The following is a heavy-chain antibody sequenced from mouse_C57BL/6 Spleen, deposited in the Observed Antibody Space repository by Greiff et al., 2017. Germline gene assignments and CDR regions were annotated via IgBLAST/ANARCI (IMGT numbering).Heavy chain of an antibody. D-gene: IGHD4-1*01. J-gene: IGHJ4*01. CDR3: ARGWDGYAMDY. CDR2: ISYDGSN. V-gene: IGHV3-6*01. CDR1: GYSITSGYY. Sequence: EVQLQQSGPGLVKPSQSLSLTCSVTGYSITSGYYWNWIRQFPGNKLEWMGYISYDGSNNYNPSLKNRISITRDTSKNQLFLKLNSVTTEDTATYYCARGWDGYAMDYWGQGTSVTVSS.